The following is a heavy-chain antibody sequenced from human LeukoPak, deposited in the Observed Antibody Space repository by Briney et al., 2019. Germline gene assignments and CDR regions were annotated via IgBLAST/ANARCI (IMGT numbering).Heavy chain of an antibody. Sequence: SETLPLTCSVSGYSIISGYYWGWIRQPPGKGLEWIGNVYYSGSTYYNPSLKSRVTISVDTSKNQFSLNLRSVTAADTAVYYCARGYSSGWYEAFDYWGQGTLVTVSS. CDR2: VYYSGST. J-gene: IGHJ4*02. V-gene: IGHV4-38-2*02. CDR3: ARGYSSGWYEAFDY. D-gene: IGHD6-19*01. CDR1: GYSIISGYY.